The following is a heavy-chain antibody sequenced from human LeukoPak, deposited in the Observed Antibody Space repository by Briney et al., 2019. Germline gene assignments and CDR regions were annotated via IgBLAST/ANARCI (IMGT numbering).Heavy chain of an antibody. J-gene: IGHJ4*02. V-gene: IGHV3-48*02. CDR3: ASSYDSSGYYLRYFDY. Sequence: PGGSLRLSCAASGFTFSSHSMNWVRQAPGKGLEWVSYISSSSSTIYYADSVKGRFTISRDNAKNSLYLQMNSLRDEDTAVYYCASSYDSSGYYLRYFDYWGQGTLVTVSS. D-gene: IGHD3-22*01. CDR1: GFTFSSHS. CDR2: ISSSSSTI.